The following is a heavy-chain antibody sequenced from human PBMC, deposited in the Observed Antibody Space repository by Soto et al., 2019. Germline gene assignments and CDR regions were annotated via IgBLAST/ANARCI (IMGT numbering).Heavy chain of an antibody. Sequence: SETLSLTCTVSGGSISSYYWSWIRQHPGKGLEWIGYIYYSGSTYYNPSLKSRVTISVDTSKNQFSLKLSSVTAADTAVYYRARGGLVGYCSSTSCPEGNWFDPWGQGTLVTVSS. CDR2: IYYSGST. CDR1: GGSISSYY. V-gene: IGHV4-59*06. D-gene: IGHD2-2*01. CDR3: ARGGLVGYCSSTSCPEGNWFDP. J-gene: IGHJ5*02.